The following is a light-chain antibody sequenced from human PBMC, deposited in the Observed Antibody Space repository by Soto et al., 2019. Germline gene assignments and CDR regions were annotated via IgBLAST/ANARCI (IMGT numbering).Light chain of an antibody. V-gene: IGKV1-5*03. CDR3: QQYNSLPYT. J-gene: IGKJ2*01. CDR1: QSISTW. Sequence: DIQMTQSPSTLSASVGDRVTITCRASQSISTWLTWYQQKPGKAPKLLIYRASSLESGVPSRFSGSGSGTEFTLTISSLQPGDFATFYCQQYNSLPYTFGQGTKLEIK. CDR2: RAS.